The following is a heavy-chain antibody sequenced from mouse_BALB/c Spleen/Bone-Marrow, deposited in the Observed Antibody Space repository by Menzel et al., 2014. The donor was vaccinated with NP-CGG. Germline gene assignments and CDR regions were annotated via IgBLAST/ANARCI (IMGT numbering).Heavy chain of an antibody. CDR3: ARTGYDYYFDY. CDR2: IDTSDSYT. CDR1: GYTFTDYW. D-gene: IGHD2-4*01. V-gene: IGHV1-69*01. J-gene: IGHJ2*01. Sequence: VQLQQSGAELVMPGASVKMSYKASGYTFTDYWMHWVKQRPGQGLEWIGAIDTSDSYTSYNQKFKGKATLTVDESSSTAYMQLSSLTSEDSAVYYCARTGYDYYFDYWGQGTTLTVPS.